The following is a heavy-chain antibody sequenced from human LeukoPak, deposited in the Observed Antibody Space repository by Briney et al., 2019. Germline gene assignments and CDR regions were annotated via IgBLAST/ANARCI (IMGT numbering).Heavy chain of an antibody. CDR3: ARESIADYYFDY. D-gene: IGHD6-6*01. CDR1: GGSISSYY. V-gene: IGHV4-59*01. Sequence: SETLSHTCTVSGGSISSYYWSWIRQPPGKGLEWIGYIYYSGSTNYNPSLKSRVTISVDTSKNQFSLKLSSVTAADTAVYYCARESIADYYFDYWGQGTLVTVSS. CDR2: IYYSGST. J-gene: IGHJ4*02.